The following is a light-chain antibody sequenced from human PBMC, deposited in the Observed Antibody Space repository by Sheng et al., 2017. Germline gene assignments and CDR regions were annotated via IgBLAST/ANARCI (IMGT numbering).Light chain of an antibody. CDR2: GAS. CDR3: QHYGTSSP. J-gene: IGKJ2*01. CDR1: QNVNNNY. V-gene: IGKV3-20*01. Sequence: EIVLTQSPGTLSLSPGERATLSCRASQNVNNNYLAWYQQKPGQAPRVLIYGASTRVTGIPERFSGSGSGTDFTLIIDRLEPEDFAVYFCQHYGTSSPFGQGTKLEI.